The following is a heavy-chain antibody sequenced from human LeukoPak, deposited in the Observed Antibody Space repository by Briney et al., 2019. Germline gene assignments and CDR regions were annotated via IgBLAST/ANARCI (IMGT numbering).Heavy chain of an antibody. J-gene: IGHJ4*02. CDR1: GYRFTSYG. Sequence: ASVKVSCKASGYRFTSYGISWVRQAPGQGLEWMGWISAYNGNTNYAQKLQGRVTMTTDTSTSTAYMELRSLRSDDTAVYYCAREVVGAIPFDYWGQGTLVTVSS. CDR2: ISAYNGNT. CDR3: AREVVGAIPFDY. D-gene: IGHD1-26*01. V-gene: IGHV1-18*01.